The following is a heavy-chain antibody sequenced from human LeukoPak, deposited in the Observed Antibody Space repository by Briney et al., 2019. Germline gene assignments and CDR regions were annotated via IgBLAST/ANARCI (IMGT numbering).Heavy chain of an antibody. D-gene: IGHD3-9*01. CDR3: ARGTIYDILTGYVWSALFDY. J-gene: IGHJ4*02. CDR1: GYTFTSYY. Sequence: ASVKVSCKASGYTFTSYYMHWVRQAPGQGLEWMGIINPSGGSTSYAQKFQGRVTMTRDTSTSTVYMELSSLRSEDTAVYYCARGTIYDILTGYVWSALFDYWGQGTLVTVSS. CDR2: INPSGGST. V-gene: IGHV1-46*01.